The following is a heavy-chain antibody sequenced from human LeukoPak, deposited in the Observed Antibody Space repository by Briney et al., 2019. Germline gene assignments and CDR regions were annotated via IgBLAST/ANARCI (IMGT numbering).Heavy chain of an antibody. Sequence: GSSVKVSCKASGGTFNSYAISWVRQAPGQGHEWMGGIIPIFGTTNYAQKFQGRVTITADESTSTAYMELSSLRSEDTAVYYCARGDSYGYQYRFDYWGQGTLVTVSS. CDR1: GGTFNSYA. CDR2: IIPIFGTT. J-gene: IGHJ4*02. V-gene: IGHV1-69*01. D-gene: IGHD5-18*01. CDR3: ARGDSYGYQYRFDY.